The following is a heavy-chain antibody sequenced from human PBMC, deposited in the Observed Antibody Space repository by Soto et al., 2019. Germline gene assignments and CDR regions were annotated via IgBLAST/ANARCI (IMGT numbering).Heavy chain of an antibody. CDR3: ARVGSVAAGRPFDF. CDR2: VIAYNYDT. V-gene: IGHV1-18*01. J-gene: IGHJ4*02. Sequence: ASVKVSCKTSGYIFTSYGVAWVRQAPGQGLEWMGWVIAYNYDTTYAQNVQGRVTMTTDTSTSTAYMELTSLTSDDTAVYFCARVGSVAAGRPFDFWGQGTLVSVS. CDR1: GYIFTSYG. D-gene: IGHD2-15*01.